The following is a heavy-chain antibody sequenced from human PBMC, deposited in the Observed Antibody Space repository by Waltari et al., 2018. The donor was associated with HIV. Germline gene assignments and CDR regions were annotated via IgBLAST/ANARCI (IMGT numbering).Heavy chain of an antibody. Sequence: QVQLQESGPGLVKPSETLSLTCAVSGYSISSGYYWGWIRQPPGKGLEWIGSIYHSGSTTYNPSLKSRVTISVDTSKNQFSLKLSSVTAADTAVYYCARNLIGGIMITFWGVIDRAFVDIWGQGTMVTVSS. CDR1: GYSISSGYY. J-gene: IGHJ3*02. V-gene: IGHV4-38-2*01. CDR2: IYHSGST. CDR3: ARNLIGGIMITFWGVIDRAFVDI. D-gene: IGHD3-16*02.